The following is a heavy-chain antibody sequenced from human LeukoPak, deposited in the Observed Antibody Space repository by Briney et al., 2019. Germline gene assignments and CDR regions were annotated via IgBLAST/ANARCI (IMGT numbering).Heavy chain of an antibody. CDR3: ARRVPDDSAPGIAFDI. Sequence: SQTLSLTCTVSGGSISYGGYYWTWIRQHPGMGLEWIGYMHYSGDTHYNPSLKSRVTISVDTSKNHFSLKLSSVTAADTAMYYCARRVPDDSAPGIAFDIWGQGTMVTVSS. D-gene: IGHD3-22*01. CDR2: MHYSGDT. V-gene: IGHV4-31*03. CDR1: GGSISYGGYY. J-gene: IGHJ3*02.